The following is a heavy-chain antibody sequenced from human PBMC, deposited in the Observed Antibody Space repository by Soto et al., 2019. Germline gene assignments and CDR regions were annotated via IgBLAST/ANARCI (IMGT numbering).Heavy chain of an antibody. V-gene: IGHV3-30*18. D-gene: IGHD6-19*01. Sequence: GGSLRLSCAASGFTFSSYGMHWVRQAPGKGLEWVAVISYDGSNKYYADSVKGRFTISRDNSKNTLYLQMNSLRAEDTAVYYCAKGAGIAVAGSRKLDYYYGMDVWGQGTTVTVSS. CDR3: AKGAGIAVAGSRKLDYYYGMDV. CDR1: GFTFSSYG. J-gene: IGHJ6*02. CDR2: ISYDGSNK.